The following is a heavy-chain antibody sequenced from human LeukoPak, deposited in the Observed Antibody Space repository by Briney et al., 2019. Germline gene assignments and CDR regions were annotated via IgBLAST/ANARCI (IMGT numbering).Heavy chain of an antibody. J-gene: IGHJ4*02. CDR2: ISSTSSTI. CDR3: ARSRTYDY. V-gene: IGHV3-48*02. Sequence: GGSLRLSCAASGFTVSSNYMSWVRQVPGKGLEWVSHISSTSSTINYADSVKGRFTISRDNAKNSLYPQMNSLRDEDTALYFCARSRTYDYWGQGTLVTVSS. CDR1: GFTVSSNY.